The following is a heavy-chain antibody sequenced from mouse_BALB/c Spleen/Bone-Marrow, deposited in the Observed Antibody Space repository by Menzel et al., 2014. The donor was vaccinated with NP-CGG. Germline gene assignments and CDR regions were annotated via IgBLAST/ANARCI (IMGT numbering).Heavy chain of an antibody. V-gene: IGHV1S81*02. CDR2: INPSNGGT. Sequence: VKLVESGAELVKPGASVKLSCKASGYTFSSDYMYWVKQRPGQGLEWIGEINPSNGGTNFNEKFKSKATPTVDKSSSTAYMQLSSLTSEDSAVYYCTRSRRAMDYWGQGTSVTVSS. J-gene: IGHJ4*01. CDR1: GYTFSSDY. D-gene: IGHD2-12*01. CDR3: TRSRRAMDY.